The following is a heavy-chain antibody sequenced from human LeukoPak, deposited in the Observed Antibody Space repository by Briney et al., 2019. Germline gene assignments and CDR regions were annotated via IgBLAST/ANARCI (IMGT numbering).Heavy chain of an antibody. D-gene: IGHD3-22*01. CDR2: IYHSGNT. V-gene: IGHV4-38-2*02. J-gene: IGHJ6*03. Sequence: SETLSLTCTVSGSSISSAYYWGWIRQPPGKGLEWIGTIYHSGNTYYNPSLKSRVTISLDTSNNQFSLRLSSVTAADTAVYYCARQTYYYDSSGYYLIGASYYYYYYMDVWGKGTTVTISS. CDR3: ARQTYYYDSSGYYLIGASYYYYYYMDV. CDR1: GSSISSAYY.